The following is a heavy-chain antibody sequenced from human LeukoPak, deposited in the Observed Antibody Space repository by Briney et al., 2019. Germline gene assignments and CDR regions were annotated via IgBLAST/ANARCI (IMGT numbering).Heavy chain of an antibody. Sequence: SETLSLTCTVSGASITTQFWNWIRQPAGEGLEWIGLISAQGSISFNPSLKSRITMSIDTSKNQFSLNLSSMTAAHTAVYYCMSALGTGGQGTLVTVSS. D-gene: IGHD1-26*01. CDR2: ISAQGSI. J-gene: IGHJ4*02. CDR1: GASITTQF. V-gene: IGHV4-4*07. CDR3: MSALGT.